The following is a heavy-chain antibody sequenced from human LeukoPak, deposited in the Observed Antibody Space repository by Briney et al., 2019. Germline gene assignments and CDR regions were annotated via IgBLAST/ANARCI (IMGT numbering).Heavy chain of an antibody. D-gene: IGHD5-12*01. V-gene: IGHV3-64*01. CDR1: GFTFSSYA. J-gene: IGHJ4*02. Sequence: GGSLRLSCAASGFTFSSYAMPWVRQAPGKGLEYVSAISSNGGSTYYANSVKGRFTISRDNSKNTLYLQMGSLRAEDMAVYYCARDPAPGYSGRTIEYYFDYWGQGTLVTVSS. CDR2: ISSNGGST. CDR3: ARDPAPGYSGRTIEYYFDY.